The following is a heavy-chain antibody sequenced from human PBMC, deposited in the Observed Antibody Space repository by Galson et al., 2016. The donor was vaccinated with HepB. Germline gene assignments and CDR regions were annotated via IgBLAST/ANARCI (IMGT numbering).Heavy chain of an antibody. CDR1: GFTFSSYW. CDR3: ARVAWCNSLGPLPI. J-gene: IGHJ3*02. D-gene: IGHD2-8*02. V-gene: IGHV3-74*01. Sequence: SLRLSCAASGFTFSSYWMHWVRHAPGEGLVWVSRISGDGNITTYADSVKGRFTVSRDNAKNTLYLQLNSLRAEDTAVYHCARVAWCNSLGPLPIWGQGTMVIVSS. CDR2: ISGDGNIT.